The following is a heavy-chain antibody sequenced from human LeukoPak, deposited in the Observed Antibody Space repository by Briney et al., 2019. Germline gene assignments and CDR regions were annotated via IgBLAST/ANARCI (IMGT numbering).Heavy chain of an antibody. CDR1: GGTFSSYA. J-gene: IGHJ6*03. CDR2: IIPIFGTA. D-gene: IGHD3-9*01. V-gene: IGHV1-69*06. CDR3: ARDHGSGNYDILTGRDYYMDV. Sequence: GASVKVSCKASGGTFSSYAISWVRQAPGQGLEWMGGIIPIFGTANYAQKFQGRVTITANKSTSTAYMELSSLRSEDTAVYYCARDHGSGNYDILTGRDYYMDVWGKGTTVTVSS.